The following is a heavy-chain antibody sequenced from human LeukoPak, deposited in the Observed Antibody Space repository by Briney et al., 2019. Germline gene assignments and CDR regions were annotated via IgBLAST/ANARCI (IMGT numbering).Heavy chain of an antibody. D-gene: IGHD4-17*01. Sequence: GGSLRLSCAASGFTFSSYAMSWVRQAPGKGLEWVSAISGSGGSTYYADSVKGRFTISRDNSKNTLYLQMNSLGAEDTAVYYCAKETSATVIILYYFDYWGQGTLVTVSS. CDR2: ISGSGGST. J-gene: IGHJ4*02. CDR1: GFTFSSYA. V-gene: IGHV3-23*01. CDR3: AKETSATVIILYYFDY.